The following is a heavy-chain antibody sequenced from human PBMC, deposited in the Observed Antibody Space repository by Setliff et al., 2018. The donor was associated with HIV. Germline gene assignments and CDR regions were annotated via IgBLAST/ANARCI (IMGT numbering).Heavy chain of an antibody. CDR3: ATEGAGGNYQRASALDL. J-gene: IGHJ3*01. Sequence: GASVKVSCKSSAGSYSIFAINWVRQAPGQGLEWMGGMMTIFSTTNYARKFQGRVTITTDESTGTAYMELSNLRSEDTAVYYCATEGAGGNYQRASALDLWGQGTMVTVSS. V-gene: IGHV1-69*05. CDR2: MMTIFSTT. CDR1: AGSYSIFA. D-gene: IGHD2-2*01.